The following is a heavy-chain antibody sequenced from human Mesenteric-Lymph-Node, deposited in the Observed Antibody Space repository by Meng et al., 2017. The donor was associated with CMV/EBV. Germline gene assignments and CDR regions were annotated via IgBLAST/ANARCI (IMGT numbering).Heavy chain of an antibody. Sequence: ASVKVSCKASGYTFTSYYMHWVRQAPGQGLEWMGIINPSGGSTSYAQKFQGRVTMTRDTSTSTAYMELRSLRSDDTAVYYCARRQYSGEDYWGQGTLVTVSS. J-gene: IGHJ4*02. D-gene: IGHD1-26*01. CDR1: GYTFTSYY. CDR2: INPSGGST. V-gene: IGHV1-46*01. CDR3: ARRQYSGEDY.